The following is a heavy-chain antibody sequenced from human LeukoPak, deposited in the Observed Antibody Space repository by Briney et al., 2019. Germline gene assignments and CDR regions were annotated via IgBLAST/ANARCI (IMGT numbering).Heavy chain of an antibody. Sequence: GRSLRLSCAASGFTFSTYAMHWVRQAPGKGLEWVAVISYDGSNKYYADSVKGRFTISRDNSDNTLYLQMNSLRAEDTAVYYCARTPYYESSGYAFDYWGQGTLVTVSS. D-gene: IGHD3-22*01. V-gene: IGHV3-30-3*01. J-gene: IGHJ4*01. CDR1: GFTFSTYA. CDR3: ARTPYYESSGYAFDY. CDR2: ISYDGSNK.